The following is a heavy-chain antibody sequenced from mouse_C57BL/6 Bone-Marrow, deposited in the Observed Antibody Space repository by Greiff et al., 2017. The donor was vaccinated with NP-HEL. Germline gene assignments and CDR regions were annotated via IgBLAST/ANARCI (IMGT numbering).Heavy chain of an antibody. D-gene: IGHD3-3*01. CDR3: ARGKGHCFAY. Sequence: EVQLVESGGELVKPGGSLKLSCAASGFTFSSYGMSWVRQTPDKRLEWVATISSGGSYTYYPDSVTGRFTISRDNAKNTLYLQMSSLKSEDTAMYYCARGKGHCFAYWGQGTLVTVSA. J-gene: IGHJ3*01. V-gene: IGHV5-6*01. CDR2: ISSGGSYT. CDR1: GFTFSSYG.